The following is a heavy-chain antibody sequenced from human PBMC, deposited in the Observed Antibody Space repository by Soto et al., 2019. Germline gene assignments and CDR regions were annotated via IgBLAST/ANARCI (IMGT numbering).Heavy chain of an antibody. CDR1: GFTFSSYG. V-gene: IGHV3-33*01. CDR3: ARDNGYCTNGVCYSAGFDP. D-gene: IGHD2-8*01. CDR2: IWYDGSNK. J-gene: IGHJ5*02. Sequence: ESGGGVVQPGRSLRLSCAASGFTFSSYGMHWVRQAPGKGLEWVAVIWYDGSNKYYADSVKGRFTISRDNSKNTLYLQMNSLRAEDTAVYYCARDNGYCTNGVCYSAGFDPWGQGTLVTVSS.